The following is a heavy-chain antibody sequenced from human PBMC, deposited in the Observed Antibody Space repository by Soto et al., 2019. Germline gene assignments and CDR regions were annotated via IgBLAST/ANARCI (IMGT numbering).Heavy chain of an antibody. J-gene: IGHJ4*02. CDR3: TANWVFGVARVDY. D-gene: IGHD3-3*01. CDR1: GFTFSNAW. V-gene: IGHV3-15*07. CDR2: IKSKTDGGTT. Sequence: GGSLRLSCAASGFTFSNAWMNWVRQAPGKGLEWVGRIKSKTDGGTTDYAAPVKGRFTISRDDSKNTLYLQMNSLKTEDTAVYYCTANWVFGVARVDYWGQGTLVTVSS.